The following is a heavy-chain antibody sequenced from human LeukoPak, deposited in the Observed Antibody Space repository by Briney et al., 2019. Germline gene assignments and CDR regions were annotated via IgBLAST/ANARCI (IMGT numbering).Heavy chain of an antibody. J-gene: IGHJ4*02. D-gene: IGHD6-6*01. CDR1: GFTFSSYA. Sequence: GGSLRLSCAASGFTFSSYAMSWVRQAPGKGLEWVSAISGGGGSTYYADSVKGRFTISRDNPKNTLYLQMNSLRAEDTAVYYCAKEETGSSSSGNFDYWGQGTLVTVSS. V-gene: IGHV3-23*01. CDR2: ISGGGGST. CDR3: AKEETGSSSSGNFDY.